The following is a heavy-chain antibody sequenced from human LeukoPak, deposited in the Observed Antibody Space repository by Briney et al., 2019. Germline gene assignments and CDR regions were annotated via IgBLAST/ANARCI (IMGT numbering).Heavy chain of an antibody. V-gene: IGHV1-24*01. Sequence: ASVKVSCKVSVYTLTEVSMHWVRQAPGKGREWRGGFDPEDSETIYAQKFQGRVTMTEATSTDTAYMELTSLRSEDTAVYYCATSHPEYYYDSSGHMDVWGKGTTVTVSS. J-gene: IGHJ6*03. CDR3: ATSHPEYYYDSSGHMDV. CDR1: VYTLTEVS. CDR2: FDPEDSET. D-gene: IGHD3-22*01.